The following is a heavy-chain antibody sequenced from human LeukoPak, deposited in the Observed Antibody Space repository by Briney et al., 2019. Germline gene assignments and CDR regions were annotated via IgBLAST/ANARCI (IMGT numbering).Heavy chain of an antibody. CDR3: ASSYYGPSSGYFDY. J-gene: IGHJ4*02. CDR1: GGSISSYY. V-gene: IGHV4-59*01. Sequence: PSETLSLTCTVSGGSISSYYWSRIRQPPGKGLEWIGYIYYSGSTNYNPSLKSRVTISVDTSKNQFSLKLSSVTAADTAVYYCASSYYGPSSGYFDYWGQGTLVTVSS. CDR2: IYYSGST. D-gene: IGHD3-10*01.